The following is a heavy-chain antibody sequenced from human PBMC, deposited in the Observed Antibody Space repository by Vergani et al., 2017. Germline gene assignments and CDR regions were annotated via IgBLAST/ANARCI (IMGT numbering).Heavy chain of an antibody. CDR2: ISSSSSYI. J-gene: IGHJ6*02. D-gene: IGHD5-18*01. CDR1: GFTFSSYA. CDR3: AQLWHPTYYYYGMDV. Sequence: EVQLLESGGGLVQPGGSLRLSCAASGFTFSSYAMSWVRQAPGKGLEWVSAISSSSSYIYYAYSVKGRFTISRDNAKNSLYLQMNSLRAEDTAVYYCAQLWHPTYYYYGMDVWGQGTTVTVSS. V-gene: IGHV3-21*01.